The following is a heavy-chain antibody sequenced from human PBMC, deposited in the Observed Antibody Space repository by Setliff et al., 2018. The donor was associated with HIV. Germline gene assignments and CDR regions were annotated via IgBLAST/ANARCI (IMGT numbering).Heavy chain of an antibody. V-gene: IGHV4-59*01. CDR1: GGSLNGYY. CDR3: ARDAVTGTPGGYYSYYMDV. D-gene: IGHD1-1*01. CDR2: AYFDGSP. Sequence: PSETLSLTCSVSGGSLNGYYWNWIRQAPGKGLQWVGRAYFDGSPNYNPSLNNRVTVSVDRSKNQFSLKLSSVTAADTAVYYCARDAVTGTPGGYYSYYMDVWGKGTTVTVSS. J-gene: IGHJ6*03.